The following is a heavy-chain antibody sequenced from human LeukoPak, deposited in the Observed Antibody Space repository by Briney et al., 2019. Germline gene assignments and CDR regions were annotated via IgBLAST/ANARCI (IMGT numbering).Heavy chain of an antibody. J-gene: IGHJ6*03. CDR1: GGSISSSNW. CDR3: ATNGYYCMDV. D-gene: IGHD2-8*01. Sequence: SETLSLTCAVSGGSISSSNWWSWVRQPPGKGLEWIGEIYHSGSTYYNPSLKSRVTISVDKSQNQFSLKVNSLTAADTAVYYCATNGYYCMDVWGKGTTVTVSS. V-gene: IGHV4-4*02. CDR2: IYHSGST.